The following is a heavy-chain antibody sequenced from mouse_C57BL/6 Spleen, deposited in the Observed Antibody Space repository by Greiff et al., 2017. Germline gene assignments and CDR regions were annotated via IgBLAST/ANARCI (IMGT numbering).Heavy chain of an antibody. D-gene: IGHD2-3*01. V-gene: IGHV1-82*01. CDR2: IYPGDGDP. Sequence: VQLQQSGPELVKPGASVKISCKASGYAFSSSWRHWVKQRPGKGLEWIGRIYPGDGDPNYNGKFKGKATLTAGKSSSTAYMQLSSLTSEHSAVYFCARRGIYDGYLDYWGQGTTLTVSS. J-gene: IGHJ2*01. CDR3: ARRGIYDGYLDY. CDR1: GYAFSSSW.